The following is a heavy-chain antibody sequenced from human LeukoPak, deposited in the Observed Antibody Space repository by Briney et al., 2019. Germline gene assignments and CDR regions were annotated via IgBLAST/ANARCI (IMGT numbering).Heavy chain of an antibody. CDR2: IYTSGST. Sequence: PSETLSLTCTVSGGSISSQYWSWIRQPAGKGLEWIGRIYTSGSTNYNPSLKGRVTMSVDTSKNQFSLKLGSVTAADTAVYYCAREGSYDFWSGYYRLWGQGTLVTVSS. J-gene: IGHJ4*02. D-gene: IGHD3-3*01. CDR1: GGSISSQY. CDR3: AREGSYDFWSGYYRL. V-gene: IGHV4-4*07.